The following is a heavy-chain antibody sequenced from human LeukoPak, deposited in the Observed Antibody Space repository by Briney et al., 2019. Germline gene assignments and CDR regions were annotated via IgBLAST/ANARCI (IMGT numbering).Heavy chain of an antibody. CDR1: GFTFSSYA. D-gene: IGHD1-26*01. CDR3: AKFDNRIVGAASFNY. Sequence: GGSLRLSCAASGFTFSSYAMSWVRQAPGKGLEWVSAISGSGGSTNYADSVKGRLTISRDNSKNTLYLQMNSLRGEDTAVYYCAKFDNRIVGAASFNYWGQGTLVTVSS. CDR2: ISGSGGST. V-gene: IGHV3-23*01. J-gene: IGHJ4*02.